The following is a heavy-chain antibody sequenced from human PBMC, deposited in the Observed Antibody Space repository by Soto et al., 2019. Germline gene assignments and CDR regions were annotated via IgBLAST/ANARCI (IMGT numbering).Heavy chain of an antibody. CDR2: IPSRGRP. J-gene: IGHJ5*02. D-gene: IGHD5-12*01. Sequence: QVQLRESGPGLVKPSQTLSLTCSVPGASVAGGSYYWSWVRQPPGKGLEWIGYIPSRGRPFYNPSLTSRGTISADTSKNQLSLQLTSVTAADTAVYYCARDTYSGYDFGLWGQGTLVTVSS. CDR1: GASVAGGSYY. CDR3: ARDTYSGYDFGL. V-gene: IGHV4-30-4*01.